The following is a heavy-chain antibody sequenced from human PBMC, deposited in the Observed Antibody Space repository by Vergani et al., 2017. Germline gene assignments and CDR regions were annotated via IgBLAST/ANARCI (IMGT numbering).Heavy chain of an antibody. Sequence: QLQLQESGPGLVKPSATLSLTCSVSGASIRSSNYYWGWIRQPPGKGLEWIGEINHSGSTNYNPSLKSRVTISVDTSKNQFSLKLSSVTAADTAVYYCARGQSVRGVYSRSDGMDVWGQGTTVTVSS. CDR2: INHSGST. V-gene: IGHV4-39*07. J-gene: IGHJ6*02. CDR3: ARGQSVRGVYSRSDGMDV. D-gene: IGHD3-10*01. CDR1: GASIRSSNYY.